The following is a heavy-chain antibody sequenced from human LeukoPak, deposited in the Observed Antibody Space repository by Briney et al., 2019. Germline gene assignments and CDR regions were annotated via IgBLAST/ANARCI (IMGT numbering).Heavy chain of an antibody. Sequence: PSETLSLTCTVSGGSISSGDYYWSWIRQPPGKGLEWIGYIYYSGSTYYNPSLKSRVTISVDTSKNQFSLKLSSVTPADTAVYYCARVGQHYYGSGSYYVIDYWGQGTLVTVSS. CDR1: GGSISSGDYY. D-gene: IGHD3-10*01. CDR3: ARVGQHYYGSGSYYVIDY. J-gene: IGHJ4*02. V-gene: IGHV4-30-4*08. CDR2: IYYSGST.